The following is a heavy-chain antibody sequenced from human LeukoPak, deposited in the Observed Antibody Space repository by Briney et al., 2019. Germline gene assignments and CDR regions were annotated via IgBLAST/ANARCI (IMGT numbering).Heavy chain of an antibody. D-gene: IGHD6-6*01. CDR2: INPNSGGT. CDR3: ARDPRPQYSSSRAYYYYGMDV. J-gene: IGHJ6*02. V-gene: IGHV1-2*02. CDR1: GYXFTGYY. Sequence: GASVKVSCKASGYXFTGYYVHWVRQAPGQGLEWMGWINPNSGGTNNAQKFQGRVTMTRDTSISTAYMELSSLGYDDTAVYYCARDPRPQYSSSRAYYYYGMDVWGQGTTVTVSS.